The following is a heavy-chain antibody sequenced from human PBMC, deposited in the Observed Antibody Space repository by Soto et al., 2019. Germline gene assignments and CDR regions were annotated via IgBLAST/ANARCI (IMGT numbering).Heavy chain of an antibody. Sequence: QVQLQESGPGLVKPSQTLSLTCTVSGGSISSGGYYWSWIRQHPGKGLACIGYIDYSGSTYSNPSLKSRVTISVDTSKNQFSLKLSSVTAEDTAVYYCARSYGSGLNWFDPSGQGTQVTVSS. CDR2: IDYSGST. CDR3: ARSYGSGLNWFDP. J-gene: IGHJ5*02. D-gene: IGHD3-10*01. V-gene: IGHV4-31*03. CDR1: GGSISSGGYY.